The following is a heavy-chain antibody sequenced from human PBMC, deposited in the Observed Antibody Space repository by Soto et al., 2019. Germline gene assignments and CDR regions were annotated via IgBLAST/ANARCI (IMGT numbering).Heavy chain of an antibody. CDR2: ISYDGRYI. V-gene: IGHV3-30*03. J-gene: IGHJ6*02. D-gene: IGHD3-9*01. Sequence: QMQLVESGGGMVQHGNSLRLSCAASGFIFSNYAMHWVRQAPGKGLEWVALISYDGRYIYYADSVKGRFAISRDNSKNTVDLLMNSLRREDTAVYSCARDVTDYVLDVWGQGTTVNVAS. CDR1: GFIFSNYA. CDR3: ARDVTDYVLDV.